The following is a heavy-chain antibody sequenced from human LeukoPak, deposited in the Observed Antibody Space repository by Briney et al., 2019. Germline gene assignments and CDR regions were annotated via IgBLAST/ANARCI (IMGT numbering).Heavy chain of an antibody. CDR1: GFTVSRNY. CDR3: AKEGRWSGYPDAFDI. D-gene: IGHD3-3*01. CDR2: IYSGGNT. Sequence: PGGSLRLSCAASGFTVSRNYMSWVRQAPGKGLDWVSVIYSGGNTYYADSVKGRFTISRDNSKNTLYLQMNSLRAEDTAVYYCAKEGRWSGYPDAFDIWGQGTMVTVSS. V-gene: IGHV3-53*01. J-gene: IGHJ3*02.